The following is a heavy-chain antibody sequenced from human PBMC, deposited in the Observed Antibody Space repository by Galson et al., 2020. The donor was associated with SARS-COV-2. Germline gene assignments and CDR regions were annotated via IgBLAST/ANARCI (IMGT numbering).Heavy chain of an antibody. V-gene: IGHV3-30-3*01. J-gene: IGHJ3*01. CDR1: GFTFSSYA. Sequence: GGSLRLSCAASGFTFSSYAMHWVRQAPGKGLEWVAVISYDGSNKYYADSVKGRFTISRDNSKNTLYLQMNSLRAEDTAVYYCARRFLGVDVWGQGTMVTVSS. CDR2: ISYDGSNK. CDR3: ARRFLGVDV. D-gene: IGHD3-3*01.